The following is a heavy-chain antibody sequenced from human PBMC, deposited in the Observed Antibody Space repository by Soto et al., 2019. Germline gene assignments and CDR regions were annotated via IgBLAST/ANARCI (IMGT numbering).Heavy chain of an antibody. CDR3: AYSSTPFDY. J-gene: IGHJ4*02. V-gene: IGHV1-3*01. D-gene: IGHD6-13*01. CDR1: GYTFTSYA. Sequence: ASVKVSCKASGYTFTSYAMHWVRQAPGQRLEWMGWIIPIFGTANYSQKFQGRVTITRDNSKNTLYLQMNSLRAEDTAVYYCAYSSTPFDYWGQGTLVTVSS. CDR2: IIPIFGTA.